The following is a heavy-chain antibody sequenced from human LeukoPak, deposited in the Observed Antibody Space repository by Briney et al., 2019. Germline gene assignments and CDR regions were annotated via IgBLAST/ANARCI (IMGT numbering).Heavy chain of an antibody. D-gene: IGHD4-11*01. CDR3: ARGSIYYYYYYMDV. CDR1: GGSISSYY. Sequence: PSETLSLTCTVSGGSISSYYWSWIRQPAGKGLEWIGRIYTSGSTNYNPSLKGRVTMSVDTSKNQFSLKLSSVTAADTAVYYCARGSIYYYYYYMDVWGKGTTVTVSS. V-gene: IGHV4-4*07. CDR2: IYTSGST. J-gene: IGHJ6*03.